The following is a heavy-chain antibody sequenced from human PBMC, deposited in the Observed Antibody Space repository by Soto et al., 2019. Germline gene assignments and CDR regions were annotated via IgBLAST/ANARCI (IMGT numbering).Heavy chain of an antibody. Sequence: QVQLVQSGAEVKRPGSSVKVSCKASGDTFTFYSINWVRQAPGLGLEWMGRVNPILSMSNYAQRFQGRVTMPADKSTSTAYMELSGLRSEDTVIYYCATSYGSVYLAFDCWGQGALVTVSS. J-gene: IGHJ4*02. CDR1: GDTFTFYS. D-gene: IGHD1-20*01. CDR2: VNPILSMS. V-gene: IGHV1-69*04. CDR3: ATSYGSVYLAFDC.